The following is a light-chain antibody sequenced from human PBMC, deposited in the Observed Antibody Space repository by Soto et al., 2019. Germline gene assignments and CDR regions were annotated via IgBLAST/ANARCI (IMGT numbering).Light chain of an antibody. J-gene: IGKJ1*01. Sequence: DIVLTQSPATLSLSPGERATLSCRASQSVSSYLSCYQQKPGQAPRLLIYDSSNRATGIPARFGGSGSGTDFTLTISSQESEDFAVYYCQQRSNWPPTFGQGTKVDI. CDR3: QQRSNWPPT. V-gene: IGKV3-11*01. CDR1: QSVSSY. CDR2: DSS.